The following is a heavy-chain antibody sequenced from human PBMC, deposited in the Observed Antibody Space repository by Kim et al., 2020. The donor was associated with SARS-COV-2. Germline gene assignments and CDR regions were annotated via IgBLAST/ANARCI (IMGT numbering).Heavy chain of an antibody. CDR3: SAGSPMARGVILVCCFD. CDR2: IYYSGST. J-gene: IGHJ2*01. V-gene: IGHV4-59*01. CDR1: GGSISSYS. Sequence: SETLSLTCTVSGGSISSYSLSWIRQPPGKGLEWMGDIYYSGSTNYYPSLKSRGIISVDTSKNQFSLQLSSVTAADAAVYYCSAGSPMARGVILVCCFD. D-gene: IGHD3-10*01.